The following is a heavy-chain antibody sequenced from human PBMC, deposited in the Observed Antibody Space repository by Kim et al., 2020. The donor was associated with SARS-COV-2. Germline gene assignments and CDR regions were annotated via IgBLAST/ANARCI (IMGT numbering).Heavy chain of an antibody. V-gene: IGHV3-11*06. CDR2: ISSSSSYT. D-gene: IGHD6-19*01. CDR1: GFTFSDYY. J-gene: IGHJ6*02. Sequence: GGSLRLSCAASGFTFSDYYMSWIRQAPGKGLEWVSYISSSSSYTNYADSVKGRFTISRDNAKNSLYLQMNSLRAEDTAVYYCARFFRGLGLNDYYGMDVWGQGTTVTVSS. CDR3: ARFFRGLGLNDYYGMDV.